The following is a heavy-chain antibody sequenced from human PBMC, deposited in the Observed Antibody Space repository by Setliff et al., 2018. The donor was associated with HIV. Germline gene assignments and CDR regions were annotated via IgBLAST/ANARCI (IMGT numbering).Heavy chain of an antibody. Sequence: SETLSLTCSVSDGSVSGYSWSWIRQPAGKGLEWIGRIYTSGTTNYNPSLKSRVTMSVDTSKNQFSLKLSSVTAADTAVYYCARAGSMARGVIISAIDIWGQGTMVTVSS. D-gene: IGHD3-10*01. J-gene: IGHJ3*02. CDR1: DGSVSGYS. V-gene: IGHV4-4*07. CDR3: ARAGSMARGVIISAIDI. CDR2: IYTSGTT.